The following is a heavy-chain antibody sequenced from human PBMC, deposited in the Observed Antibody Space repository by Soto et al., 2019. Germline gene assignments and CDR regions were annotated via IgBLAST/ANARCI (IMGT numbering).Heavy chain of an antibody. Sequence: LSLTCTVSGGSVSSGSYYWSWIRQPPGKGLEWIGYIYYSGSTNYNPSLKSRVTISVATSKNLFSLKLSTMTAADTAVYYCARDIHAGFTHYFDPWGQGTLV. CDR3: ARDIHAGFTHYFDP. CDR2: IYYSGST. J-gene: IGHJ5*02. V-gene: IGHV4-61*01. D-gene: IGHD1-26*01. CDR1: GGSVSSGSYY.